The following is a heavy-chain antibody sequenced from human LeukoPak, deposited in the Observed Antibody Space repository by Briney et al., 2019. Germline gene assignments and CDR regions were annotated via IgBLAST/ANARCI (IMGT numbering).Heavy chain of an antibody. Sequence: GASVKVSCKASGYTFTGYYMHWVRQAPGQGLEWMGWINPNSGGTNYAQKFQGSVTMTRDTSISTAYMELSRLRSDDTAVYYCARSLIVGAPYYFDYWGQGTLVTVSS. CDR2: INPNSGGT. J-gene: IGHJ4*02. V-gene: IGHV1-2*02. CDR3: ARSLIVGAPYYFDY. D-gene: IGHD1-26*01. CDR1: GYTFTGYY.